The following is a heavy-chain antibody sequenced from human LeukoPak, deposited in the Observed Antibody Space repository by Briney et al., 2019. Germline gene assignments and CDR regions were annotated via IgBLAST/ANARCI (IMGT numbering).Heavy chain of an antibody. CDR3: ARNIIVVVPAAHFDY. Sequence: PSETLSLTCTVSGGSISSYYWSWIRQPPGKGLEWIGYIYYSGSTNYNPSLKSRVTISVDTSKNQFSLKLSSVTAADTAVYYCARNIIVVVPAAHFDYWGQGTLVTVSS. CDR1: GGSISSYY. V-gene: IGHV4-59*12. CDR2: IYYSGST. D-gene: IGHD2-2*01. J-gene: IGHJ4*02.